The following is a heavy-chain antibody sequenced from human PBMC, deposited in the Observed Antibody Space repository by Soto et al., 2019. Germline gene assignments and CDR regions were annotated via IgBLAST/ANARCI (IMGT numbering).Heavy chain of an antibody. J-gene: IGHJ5*02. D-gene: IGHD2-2*01. CDR3: ARKVVVLDATWLDP. CDR1: GFTFSSYV. Sequence: GGSLRLSCAASGFTFSSYVMYWVRQAPGKGLEWVALISYDGSNKYYADSVKGRFSISRDNSKNTLYLQMNSLRAEDTAVYYCARKVVVLDATWLDPWGQGTLVTVST. CDR2: ISYDGSNK. V-gene: IGHV3-30-3*01.